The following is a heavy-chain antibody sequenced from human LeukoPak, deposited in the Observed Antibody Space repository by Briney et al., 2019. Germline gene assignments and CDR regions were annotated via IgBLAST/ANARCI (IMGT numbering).Heavy chain of an antibody. V-gene: IGHV3-23*01. CDR2: ISASGGST. CDR3: AKGSYYDSSGYYYFDY. CDR1: GFTFSSSA. Sequence: GGSLRLSCAASGFTFSSSAMSWVRQVPGKGLEWVSGISASGGSTSYADSVRGRFTISRDNSKNTLYVQMNSLRADDTAVYYCAKGSYYDSSGYYYFDYWGQGTLVTVSS. J-gene: IGHJ4*02. D-gene: IGHD3-22*01.